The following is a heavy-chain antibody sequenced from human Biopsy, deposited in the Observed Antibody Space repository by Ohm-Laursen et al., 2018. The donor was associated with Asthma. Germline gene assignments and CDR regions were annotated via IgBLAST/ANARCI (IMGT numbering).Heavy chain of an antibody. CDR1: GFTFSSYG. J-gene: IGHJ3*02. D-gene: IGHD1-1*01. Sequence: SLRLSCTASGFTFSSYGMHWVRQAPGKGLEWVAVISYDGSNKYYADSVKGRFTISRDNSKNTLDLQMNSLREEDTAVYYCVRDGTDDAFDIWGQGTAVSVSS. CDR3: VRDGTDDAFDI. CDR2: ISYDGSNK. V-gene: IGHV3-30*03.